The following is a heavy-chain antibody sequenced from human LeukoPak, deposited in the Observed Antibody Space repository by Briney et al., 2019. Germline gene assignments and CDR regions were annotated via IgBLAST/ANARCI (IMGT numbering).Heavy chain of an antibody. V-gene: IGHV3-7*01. CDR3: AREQEMVRGEEEYYYYYMDV. D-gene: IGHD3-10*01. Sequence: ESGGSLRLPCAASGFGFSNFWMSWVRQAPGKGPEWVANIKEDGSLKNYVDSVEGRFTVSRDNAKNTLYLQMNSLRLEDTAVYYCAREQEMVRGEEEYYYYYMDVWGKGTTVTISS. CDR2: IKEDGSLK. J-gene: IGHJ6*03. CDR1: GFGFSNFW.